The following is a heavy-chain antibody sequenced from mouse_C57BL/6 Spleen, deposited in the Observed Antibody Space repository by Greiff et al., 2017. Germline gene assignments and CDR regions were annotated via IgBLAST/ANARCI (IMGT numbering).Heavy chain of an antibody. CDR3: ARDRETLYAMDY. Sequence: VQLQESGPGLVQPSQSLSITCTVSGFSLTSSGVHWVRQSPGKGLEWLGVIWSGGSTDYNAAFISRLSISKDKSKSQVFFKMTSLQADDTAIYYWARDRETLYAMDYWGQGTSVTVSS. CDR2: IWSGGST. V-gene: IGHV2-2*01. CDR1: GFSLTSSG. J-gene: IGHJ4*01.